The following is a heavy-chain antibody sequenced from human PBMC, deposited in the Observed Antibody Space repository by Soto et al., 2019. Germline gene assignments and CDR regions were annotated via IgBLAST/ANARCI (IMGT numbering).Heavy chain of an antibody. V-gene: IGHV1-69*01. CDR1: GGNHSKSA. J-gene: IGHJ6*02. CDR3: ASGRMTGFGCRAYDSVYV. Sequence: QVQLVQSGAEVQKPGSSVKVSCKAYGGNHSKSAISWLLQAPGQGLEWVGGIIPVFGIVKYAQNFQGIVTASPVDSTNAAYMEQGILRSEDSVAYFGASGRMTGFGCRAYDSVYVCGQG. D-gene: IGHD3-16*01. CDR2: IIPVFGIV.